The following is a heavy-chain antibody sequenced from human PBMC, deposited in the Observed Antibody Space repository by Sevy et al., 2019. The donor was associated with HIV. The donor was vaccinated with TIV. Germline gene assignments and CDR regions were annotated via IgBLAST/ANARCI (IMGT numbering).Heavy chain of an antibody. CDR3: ARAGDDYCTESDCNKTWLDT. J-gene: IGHJ5*02. CDR1: GFTFSDYY. V-gene: IGHV3-11*01. Sequence: GGSLRLSCAASGFTFSDYYMGWFRQAPGKGLEWVSYRSSSGALVFYADSVEGRFTISRDNAKNSLFLQMNSLRAEDTAIYYCARAGDDYCTESDCNKTWLDTWGQGTLVTVSS. CDR2: RSSSGALV. D-gene: IGHD2-8*02.